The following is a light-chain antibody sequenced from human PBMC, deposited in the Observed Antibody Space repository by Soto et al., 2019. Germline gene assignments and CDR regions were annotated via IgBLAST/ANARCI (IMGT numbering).Light chain of an antibody. V-gene: IGKV3-15*01. CDR1: QSVSSN. CDR3: QQYNNWPPLT. Sequence: EIVMTQSPATLSVSPGERATLSCMASQSVSSNLAWYQQKPGQAPRLLIYGASTRATGIPARFSGSGSGTEFTLTISSLQSEDFAVYYCQQYNNWPPLTFGGGSKADIK. CDR2: GAS. J-gene: IGKJ4*01.